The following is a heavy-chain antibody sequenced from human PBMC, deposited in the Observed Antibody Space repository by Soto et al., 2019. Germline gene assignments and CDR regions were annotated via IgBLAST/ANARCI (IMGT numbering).Heavy chain of an antibody. Sequence: SETLSLTCTVSGASISSYYWSWIRQPPGKGLEWIGYVYYSGTTNNNPSLKSRVTISVDTSTNQFSLKLTSVTAADTAVYYCARYYGSVFDPWGQGTLVTVSS. D-gene: IGHD3-10*01. CDR3: ARYYGSVFDP. V-gene: IGHV4-59*08. J-gene: IGHJ5*02. CDR1: GASISSYY. CDR2: VYYSGTT.